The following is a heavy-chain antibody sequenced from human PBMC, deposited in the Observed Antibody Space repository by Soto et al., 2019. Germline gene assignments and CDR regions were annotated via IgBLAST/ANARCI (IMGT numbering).Heavy chain of an antibody. CDR3: AKRRGSSGYYFDY. D-gene: IGHD3-22*01. V-gene: IGHV3-23*01. J-gene: IGHJ4*02. CDR2: ISGSGSST. Sequence: GGSLRLSCAASGFTFSSYAMSWVRQAPGKGLEWVSAISGSGSSTYYADSVKGRFTISRDNSKNTLYLQMNSLRAEDTAVYYCAKRRGSSGYYFDYWGQGTLVTVSS. CDR1: GFTFSSYA.